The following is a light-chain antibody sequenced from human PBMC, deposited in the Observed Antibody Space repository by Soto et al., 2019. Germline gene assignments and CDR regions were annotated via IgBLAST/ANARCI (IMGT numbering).Light chain of an antibody. Sequence: QSALTQPASVSGSPGQSITISCTGTSSDVGGYNYVSWYQQHPGKAPKLMIYDVSDRPSGVSSRFSGSKSGNTASLTISGLQAEDEADYYCSSYTSRSTLVVGGVTKLTVL. CDR3: SSYTSRSTLV. CDR2: DVS. V-gene: IGLV2-14*01. CDR1: SSDVGGYNY. J-gene: IGLJ2*01.